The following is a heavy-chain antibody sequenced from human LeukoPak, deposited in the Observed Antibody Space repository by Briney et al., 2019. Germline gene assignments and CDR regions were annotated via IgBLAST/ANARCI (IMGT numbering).Heavy chain of an antibody. CDR3: VTTTRSRAFDY. CDR2: IRQGGSKT. V-gene: IGHV3-7*01. Sequence: GGAPILSCTASVFTFSSQWVSWVRQALGKGLEWVANIRQGGSKTHYVASMKGRFTISRDNAKNSSYLKMNSLRAEDTAMYYCVTTTRSRAFDYWGQGTLVTVSS. CDR1: VFTFSSQW. D-gene: IGHD1-26*01. J-gene: IGHJ4*02.